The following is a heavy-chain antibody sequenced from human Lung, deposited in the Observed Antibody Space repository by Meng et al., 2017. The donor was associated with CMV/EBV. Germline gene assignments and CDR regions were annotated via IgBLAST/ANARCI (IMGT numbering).Heavy chain of an antibody. J-gene: IGHJ4*02. V-gene: IGHV3-30*02. CDR3: AKDQLLFGGPNAYFDD. CDR2: IRHDGSNK. Sequence: GESXKISCAASGFTFDTYGMHWVRQAPGKGLEWLAFIRHDGSNKFYGDSVKGRFTVSRDNSKNTLYLQMNSLGAEETAIYYCAKDQLLFGGPNAYFDDWGQG. D-gene: IGHD3-16*01. CDR1: GFTFDTYG.